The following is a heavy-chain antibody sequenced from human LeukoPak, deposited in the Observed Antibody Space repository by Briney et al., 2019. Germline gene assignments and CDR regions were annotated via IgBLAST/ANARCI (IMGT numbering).Heavy chain of an antibody. J-gene: IGHJ3*02. CDR1: GGSFSGYY. Sequence: SETLSLTCAVYGGSFSGYYWSWLRQPPGKGLEWIGEINHSGSTNYNPSLKSRVTISVDTSKNQFSLKLSSVTAADTAVYYCARRLAAGRGYYYDSSGSNAFDIWGQGTMVTVSS. D-gene: IGHD3-22*01. V-gene: IGHV4-34*01. CDR3: ARRLAAGRGYYYDSSGSNAFDI. CDR2: INHSGST.